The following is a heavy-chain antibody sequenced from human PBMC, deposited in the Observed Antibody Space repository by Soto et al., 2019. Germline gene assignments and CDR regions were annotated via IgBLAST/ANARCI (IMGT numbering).Heavy chain of an antibody. Sequence: LRLSCAASGFSVSSNYMSWVRQAPGKGLEWVSVIYGGGSTNYADSVKGRFTISRDSSKNTLYLQMNSLRAEDTAVYYCAREAGPLDYWGQGTLVTVSS. CDR1: GFSVSSNY. CDR3: AREAGPLDY. V-gene: IGHV3-53*01. CDR2: IYGGGST. J-gene: IGHJ4*02.